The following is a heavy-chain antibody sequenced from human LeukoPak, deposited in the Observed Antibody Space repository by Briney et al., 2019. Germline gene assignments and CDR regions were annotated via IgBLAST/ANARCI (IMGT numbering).Heavy chain of an antibody. D-gene: IGHD2-15*01. CDR3: ARDYSGYCSGRTCQFDS. CDR2: ITSSSLYI. CDR1: GFTFSSYA. Sequence: GGSLRFSCAASGFTFSSYAMNWVRQAPGKGLEWVSSITSSSLYIYYADSVKGRFTISRDNAKNALYLQMNSLRAEDTAVYYCARDYSGYCSGRTCQFDSWGQGTLVTVSS. V-gene: IGHV3-21*01. J-gene: IGHJ4*02.